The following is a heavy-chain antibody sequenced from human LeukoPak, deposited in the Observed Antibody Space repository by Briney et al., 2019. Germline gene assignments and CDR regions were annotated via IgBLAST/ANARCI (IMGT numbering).Heavy chain of an antibody. CDR2: IGISSGNT. J-gene: IGHJ4*02. Sequence: KPGGSLRLSCAASGFPFSEYSMNWVRQAPGKGLEWISYIGISSGNTKYADSVKGRFTVSADNARNSLYLRMNSLRVEDTAVYYCARDHNYAFDNWGQGTLVTVSS. CDR3: ARDHNYAFDN. V-gene: IGHV3-11*06. D-gene: IGHD1-1*01. CDR1: GFPFSEYS.